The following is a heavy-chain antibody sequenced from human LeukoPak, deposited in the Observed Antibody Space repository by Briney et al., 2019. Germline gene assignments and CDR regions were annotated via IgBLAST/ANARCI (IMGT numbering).Heavy chain of an antibody. D-gene: IGHD3-10*01. CDR1: GFTFSSYS. CDR2: INSDGSST. CDR3: AGGFGFDY. V-gene: IGHV3-74*01. Sequence: GGSLRLSCAASGFTFSSYSMNWVRQAPGKGLAWVSRINSDGSSTSYADSVKGRFTISRDNAKNTLYLQMNSLRAEDTAVYYCAGGFGFDYWGQGTLVTVSS. J-gene: IGHJ4*02.